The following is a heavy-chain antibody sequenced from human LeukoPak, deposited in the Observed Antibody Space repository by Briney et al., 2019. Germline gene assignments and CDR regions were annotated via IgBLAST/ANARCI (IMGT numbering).Heavy chain of an antibody. V-gene: IGHV4-61*02. J-gene: IGHJ4*02. D-gene: IGHD5-18*01. CDR2: IYTSGST. Sequence: SQTLSLTCTVSGGSISSSSYYWGWIRHPAGKGLEWICRIYTSGSTNYNPSLKSRVTMSVDTSKNQFSLKLSSVTAADTAVYYCARGSPWYSYANDYWGQGTLVTVSS. CDR3: ARGSPWYSYANDY. CDR1: GGSISSSSYY.